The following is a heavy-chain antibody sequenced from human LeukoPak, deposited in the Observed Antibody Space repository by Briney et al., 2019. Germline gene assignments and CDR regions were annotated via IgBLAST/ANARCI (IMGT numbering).Heavy chain of an antibody. CDR2: IWYDGSNK. CDR3: ARDPGDYYGSGSSDAFDI. D-gene: IGHD3-10*01. Sequence: GGSLRLSCAASGFTFSSYGMHWVRQAPGKGLEWVAVIWYDGSNKYYADSVKGRFTISRDNSKNTLYLQMNSLRAEDTAVYYCARDPGDYYGSGSSDAFDIWGQGKMDPVSS. V-gene: IGHV3-33*01. CDR1: GFTFSSYG. J-gene: IGHJ3*02.